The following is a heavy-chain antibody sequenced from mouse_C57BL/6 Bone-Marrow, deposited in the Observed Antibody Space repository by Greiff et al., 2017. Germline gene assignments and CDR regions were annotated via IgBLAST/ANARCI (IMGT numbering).Heavy chain of an antibody. CDR2: ISGGGGNT. Sequence: EVLLVESGGGLVKPGGSLKLSCAASGFTFSSYTMSWVRQTPEKRLEWVATISGGGGNTYYPASVKGRFTISRDNAKNTRYLQMSSLRAEDTALYYCARRDTTDYWGQGTTLTVSS. J-gene: IGHJ2*01. V-gene: IGHV5-9*01. CDR1: GFTFSSYT. CDR3: ARRDTTDY. D-gene: IGHD1-1*01.